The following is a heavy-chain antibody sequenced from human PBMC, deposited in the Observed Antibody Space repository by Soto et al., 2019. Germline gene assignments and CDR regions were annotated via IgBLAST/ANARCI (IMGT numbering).Heavy chain of an antibody. CDR1: GFTFSSYA. Sequence: SLRLSCAASGFTFSSYAMHWVRQAPGKGLEWVAVISYEGSNKYYADSVKGRFTISRDNSKNTLYLQMNSLRAEDTAVYYCAREYRRQLSPYYFDYWGQGTLVTVSS. J-gene: IGHJ4*02. D-gene: IGHD5-18*01. V-gene: IGHV3-30-3*01. CDR2: ISYEGSNK. CDR3: AREYRRQLSPYYFDY.